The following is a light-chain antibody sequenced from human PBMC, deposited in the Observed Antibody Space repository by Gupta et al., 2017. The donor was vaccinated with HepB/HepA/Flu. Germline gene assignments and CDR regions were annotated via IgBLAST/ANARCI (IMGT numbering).Light chain of an antibody. J-gene: IGLJ1*01. CDR2: DVT. V-gene: IGLV2-8*01. CDR1: SSDVGGYNY. Sequence: QSALTQPPSASGSPGQSVTIYCTVTSSDVGGYNYVSWYQLHPGKAPKLMIYDVTNRPSGVPDRFSGSKSGNTASLTVSGLQADDEADYYCSSYAGSNNFVFGTGTKATVL. CDR3: SSYAGSNNFV.